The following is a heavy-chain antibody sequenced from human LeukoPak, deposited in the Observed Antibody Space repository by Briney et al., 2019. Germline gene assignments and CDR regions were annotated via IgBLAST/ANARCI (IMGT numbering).Heavy chain of an antibody. CDR2: INAGNGNT. V-gene: IGHV1-3*03. CDR1: GYTFTSYA. J-gene: IGHJ4*02. Sequence: GASVKVSCKASGYTFTSYAMHWVRQAPGQRLEWMGWINAGNGNTKYSQEFQGRVTITRDTSASTAYMELSSLRSEDMAVYYCARVRGYCSGGSCYFDYWGQGTLVTVSS. D-gene: IGHD2-15*01. CDR3: ARVRGYCSGGSCYFDY.